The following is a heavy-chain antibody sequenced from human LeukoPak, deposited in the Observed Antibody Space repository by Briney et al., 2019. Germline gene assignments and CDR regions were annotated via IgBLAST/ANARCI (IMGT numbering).Heavy chain of an antibody. CDR3: TRWRSGTSD. Sequence: GGFLRLSCAASGYTFSDHYIDWVRQAPGKGLEWVGHTRNKANNYATEYAASVKGRFTISRDDSRNSVYLQMNSLKTEDTAVYYCTRWRSGTSDWGQGTLVTVSS. J-gene: IGHJ4*02. V-gene: IGHV3-72*01. D-gene: IGHD4-23*01. CDR2: TRNKANNYAT. CDR1: GYTFSDHY.